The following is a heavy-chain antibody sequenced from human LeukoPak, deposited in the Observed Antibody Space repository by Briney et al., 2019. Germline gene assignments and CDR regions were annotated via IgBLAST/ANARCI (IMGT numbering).Heavy chain of an antibody. V-gene: IGHV3-30*02. Sequence: GGSLRLSCAASGFTFSRYGLHWVRQAPGKGLEWVAFIRDDGSTRYYADSVKGRFTVSRDNPRNTLYLQMDSLRTEDTAVYYCAKVPHSWGLFDSWGQGTLVTVSS. CDR3: AKVPHSWGLFDS. D-gene: IGHD3-16*01. J-gene: IGHJ4*02. CDR1: GFTFSRYG. CDR2: IRDDGSTR.